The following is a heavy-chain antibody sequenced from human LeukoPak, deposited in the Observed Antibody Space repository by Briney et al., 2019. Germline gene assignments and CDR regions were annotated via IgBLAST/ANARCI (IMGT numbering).Heavy chain of an antibody. CDR1: GFTFSSYD. CDR3: ARDGDGNYFDY. D-gene: IGHD7-27*01. J-gene: IGHJ4*02. CDR2: ISSNGGST. Sequence: QPGESLRLSCAASGFTFSSYDMHWVRQAPGKGLEYVSAISSNGGSTYYANSVKGRFTISRDNSKNTLYLQMGSLRAEDMAVYYCARDGDGNYFDYWGQGTLVTVSS. V-gene: IGHV3-64*01.